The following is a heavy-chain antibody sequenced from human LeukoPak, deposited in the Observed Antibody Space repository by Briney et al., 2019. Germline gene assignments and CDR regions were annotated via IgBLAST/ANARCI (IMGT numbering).Heavy chain of an antibody. D-gene: IGHD2-15*01. J-gene: IGHJ4*02. CDR1: GFSLTSFA. CDR2: ISASDDGT. Sequence: GGPLRLPCAASGFSLTSFAMSWVRQSPGKGLEWVSAISASDDGTYHAGSVAGRFTSSRDNSKNTLHLQMNSLRAEDTAVYYCARAPVVSCRCAFCYPFDYWGQGNLVTVSS. V-gene: IGHV3-23*01. CDR3: ARAPVVSCRCAFCYPFDY.